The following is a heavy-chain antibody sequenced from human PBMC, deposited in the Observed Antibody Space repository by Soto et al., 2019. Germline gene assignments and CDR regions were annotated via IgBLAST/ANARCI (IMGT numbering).Heavy chain of an antibody. CDR1: GGSFSGYY. CDR2: INHSGST. Sequence: QVQLQQWGAGLLKPSETLSLTCAVYGGSFSGYYWSWIRPPPGKGLEWIGEINHSGSTNYNPSLKSRGTISVDTSKIQCSLKLSSVTAADTAVYYCARARIQLWLLGYYYGMDVWGQGTTVTVSS. D-gene: IGHD5-18*01. V-gene: IGHV4-34*01. CDR3: ARARIQLWLLGYYYGMDV. J-gene: IGHJ6*02.